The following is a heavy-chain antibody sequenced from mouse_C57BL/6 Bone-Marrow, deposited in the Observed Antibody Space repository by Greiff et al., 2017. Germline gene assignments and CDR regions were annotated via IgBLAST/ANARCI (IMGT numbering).Heavy chain of an antibody. D-gene: IGHD4-1*01. Sequence: VPLQQSGPGLGQPSQSLSLTCTVSGFSFTSFGVHLVRQSPGKGLGWLGVIWSGGSTDYNAAFISRLSISKDNSKSQVFFKMNSLQADDTAIYYCARESLTFYFDYWGQGTTLTVSS. J-gene: IGHJ2*01. V-gene: IGHV2-2*01. CDR2: IWSGGST. CDR1: GFSFTSFG. CDR3: ARESLTFYFDY.